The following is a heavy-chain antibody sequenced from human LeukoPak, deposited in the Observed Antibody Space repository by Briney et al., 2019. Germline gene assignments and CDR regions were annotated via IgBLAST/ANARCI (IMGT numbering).Heavy chain of an antibody. D-gene: IGHD1-14*01. J-gene: IGHJ4*02. V-gene: IGHV3-33*01. CDR1: GFIFSTYG. Sequence: GGSLRLSCVASGFIFSTYGLHWVRQSPGRGLEWVAVIWYDGSQRYYADSVKGRFTISRDDSQNTIYLQMDSLRAEDTAVYYCATSSPRNYFDHWGQGTLVTVSS. CDR3: ATSSPRNYFDH. CDR2: IWYDGSQR.